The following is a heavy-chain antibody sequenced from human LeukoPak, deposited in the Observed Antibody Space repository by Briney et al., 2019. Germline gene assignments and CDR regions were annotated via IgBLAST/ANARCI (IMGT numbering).Heavy chain of an antibody. V-gene: IGHV4-34*01. J-gene: IGHJ5*02. CDR2: IYHSGST. D-gene: IGHD2-2*01. CDR3: ARDPSNCSSTSCYPGGVFDP. CDR1: GGSFSGYY. Sequence: SETLSLTCAVYGGSFSGYYWSWIRQPPGKGLEWIGYIYHSGSTYYNPSLKSRVTISVDRSKNQFSLKLSSVTAADTAVYYCARDPSNCSSTSCYPGGVFDPWGQGTLVTVSS.